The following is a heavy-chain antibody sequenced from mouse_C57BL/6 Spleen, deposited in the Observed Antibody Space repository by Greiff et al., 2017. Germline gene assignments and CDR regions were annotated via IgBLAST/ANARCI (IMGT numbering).Heavy chain of an antibody. CDR3: AREDYDYDGGTMDY. V-gene: IGHV1-64*01. CDR1: GYTFTSYW. J-gene: IGHJ4*01. D-gene: IGHD2-4*01. CDR2: IHPNSGST. Sequence: VQLQQPGAELVKPGASVKLSCKASGYTFTSYWMHWVKQRPGQGLEWIGMIHPNSGSTNYNEKFKSKATLTVDKSSSTAYMQLSSLTSEDSAVYYCAREDYDYDGGTMDYWGQGTSVTVSS.